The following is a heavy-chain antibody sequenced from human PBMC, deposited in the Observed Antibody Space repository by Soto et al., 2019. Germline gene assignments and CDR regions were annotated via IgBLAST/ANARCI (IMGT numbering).Heavy chain of an antibody. Sequence: EVQLLGSGGGLVQPGGSLRLSCAASGFTFSDYDMSWVRQAPGKGLEWVSAISASGRTTYYADSVKGRFTISRDSAKGALYLRTRSLRAEDTALLCCARDRRGVLGPWGQGIPVTVSS. V-gene: IGHV3-23*01. J-gene: IGHJ5*02. CDR2: ISASGRTT. CDR1: GFTFSDYD. CDR3: ARDRRGVLGP.